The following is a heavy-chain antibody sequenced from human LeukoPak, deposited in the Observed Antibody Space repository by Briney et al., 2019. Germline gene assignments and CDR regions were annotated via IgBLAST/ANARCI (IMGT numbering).Heavy chain of an antibody. Sequence: SETLSLACDISGHSTTRGYYWAWLRQSLGKGPEWIATFFQSQKSFYNASLESRVIMSLDTSKSQFSLNLTSVTAADTAVYYCARVLPVPYLLDSWGQGTHVTVSS. CDR1: GHSTTRGYY. V-gene: IGHV4-38-2*01. CDR2: FFQSQKS. CDR3: ARVLPVPYLLDS. J-gene: IGHJ4*02.